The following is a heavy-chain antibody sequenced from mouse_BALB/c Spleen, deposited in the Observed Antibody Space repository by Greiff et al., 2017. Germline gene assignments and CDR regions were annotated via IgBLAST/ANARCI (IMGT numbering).Heavy chain of an antibody. V-gene: IGHV1-20*02. CDR1: GYSFTGYF. CDR3: AKDYGSSSWFAY. CDR2: IIPYNGDT. D-gene: IGHD1-1*01. Sequence: EVQLQQSGPELVKPGASVKISCKASGYSFTGYFMNWVMQSHGKSLEWIGRIIPYNGDTFYNQKFKGKATLTVDKSSSTANMELRSLASEDSAVYYCAKDYGSSSWFAYWGQGTLVTVSA. J-gene: IGHJ3*01.